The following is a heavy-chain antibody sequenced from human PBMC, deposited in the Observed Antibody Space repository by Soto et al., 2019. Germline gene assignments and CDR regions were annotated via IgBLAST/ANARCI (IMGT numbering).Heavy chain of an antibody. V-gene: IGHV4-30-2*01. CDR3: ARVPDR. CDR1: GGYISSGGYS. D-gene: IGHD2-2*01. CDR2: IYHSGST. Sequence: SVTMCLTCAVSGGYISSGGYSWSWIRQPPGKGLEWIGYIYHSGSTYYNPSLKSRVTISVDRSKNQFSLKLSSVTAADTAVYYCARVPDRWGQGTLVTVSS. J-gene: IGHJ5*02.